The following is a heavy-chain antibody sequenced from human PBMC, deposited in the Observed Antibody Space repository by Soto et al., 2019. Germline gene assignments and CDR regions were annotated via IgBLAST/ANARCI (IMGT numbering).Heavy chain of an antibody. CDR2: IHRDEIEK. Sequence: PGGSLRRSCAASGFTFSTYWMHWVRQAPGKGLEWVANIHRDEIEKYYMDSVKGRFNISRDNAKNSLYLQMTSLRAEDKAVYYCAGGNALDVWGKWTPATGSS. CDR3: AGGNALDV. CDR1: GFTFSTYW. J-gene: IGHJ6*01. V-gene: IGHV3-7*01.